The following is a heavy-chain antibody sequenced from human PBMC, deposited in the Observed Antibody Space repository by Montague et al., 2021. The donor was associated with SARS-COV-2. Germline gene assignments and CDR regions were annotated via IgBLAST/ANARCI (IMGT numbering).Heavy chain of an antibody. Sequence: TLSLTCTVSGSSISSGSYYWSWIRQPAGKGLEWIGRIYTSGSTNYNPSLKSRVTISLDTSKNQFSLKLSSVTAADTAVYYCARGRLYYDSSGYYFDYWGQGTLVTVSS. V-gene: IGHV4-61*02. CDR1: GSSISSGSYY. D-gene: IGHD3-22*01. CDR2: IYTSGST. CDR3: ARGRLYYDSSGYYFDY. J-gene: IGHJ4*02.